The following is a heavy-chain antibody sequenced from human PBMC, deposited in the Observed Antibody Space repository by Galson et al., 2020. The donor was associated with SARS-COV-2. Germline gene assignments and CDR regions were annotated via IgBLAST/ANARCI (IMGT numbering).Heavy chain of an antibody. Sequence: GESLKISCAASGFTFSSYGMHWVRQAPGKGLEWVAVISYDGSNKYYADSVKGRFTISRDNSKNTLYLQMNSLRAEDTAVYYCAKDWRYCSGGSCLDYYGMDVWGQGTTVTVSS. CDR2: ISYDGSNK. D-gene: IGHD2-15*01. CDR3: AKDWRYCSGGSCLDYYGMDV. V-gene: IGHV3-30*18. J-gene: IGHJ6*02. CDR1: GFTFSSYG.